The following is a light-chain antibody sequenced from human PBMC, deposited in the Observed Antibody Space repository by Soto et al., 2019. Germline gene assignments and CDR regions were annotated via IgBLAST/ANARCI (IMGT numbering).Light chain of an antibody. CDR1: QSVSSY. CDR3: QQRSNWPPLYT. Sequence: EIVLTQSPATLSLSPGERATLSCRASQSVSSYLAWYQQKPGQAPRLLIYDASNRATGIPARFSGSGSGTDFPLTISSLEPEDVAVYYCQQRSNWPPLYTFGQGTKLEIK. J-gene: IGKJ2*01. V-gene: IGKV3-11*01. CDR2: DAS.